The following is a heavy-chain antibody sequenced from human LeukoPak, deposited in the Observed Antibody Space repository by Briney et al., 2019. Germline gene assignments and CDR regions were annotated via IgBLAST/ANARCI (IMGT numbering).Heavy chain of an antibody. J-gene: IGHJ5*02. Sequence: SETLSLTCTVSNGSMTSDSYYWAWVRQPPGKGLEWFGTIFYSGKTYYSASLKSRVTVSLDTSKKNFSLRLSSVTAADTAVYYCARLWIVATWFDAWGQGALVTVSS. CDR2: IFYSGKT. CDR3: ARLWIVATWFDA. V-gene: IGHV4-39*02. CDR1: NGSMTSDSYY. D-gene: IGHD2-2*03.